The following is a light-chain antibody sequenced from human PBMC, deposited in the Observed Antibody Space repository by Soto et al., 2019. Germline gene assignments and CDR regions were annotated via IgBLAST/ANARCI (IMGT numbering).Light chain of an antibody. CDR2: AAS. CDR3: QQYELFPCT. Sequence: DIQMTQSPSSLSASVGDRVTITCQASQDITNFLNWYQQKSGKAPKLLIYAASNLETGVPSRFSGGGPGIDFTFTISSLQPDDIAVFYCQQYELFPCTFGQVRNVDIK. V-gene: IGKV1-33*01. J-gene: IGKJ1*01. CDR1: QDITNF.